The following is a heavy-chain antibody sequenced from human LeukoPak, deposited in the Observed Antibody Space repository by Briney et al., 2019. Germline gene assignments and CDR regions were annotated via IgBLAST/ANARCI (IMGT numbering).Heavy chain of an antibody. V-gene: IGHV4-30-4*08. J-gene: IGHJ5*02. D-gene: IGHD2-15*01. CDR2: IYDSGST. CDR1: GGSISSGDYY. CDR3: ARDGGGISWFDP. Sequence: SQTLSLTCTVSGGSISSGDYYWSWIRQPPGKGLEWIGYIYDSGSTYYNPSLKSRVTISVDTSKNQFSLKLSSVTAADTAVYYCARDGGGISWFDPWGQGTLVTVSS.